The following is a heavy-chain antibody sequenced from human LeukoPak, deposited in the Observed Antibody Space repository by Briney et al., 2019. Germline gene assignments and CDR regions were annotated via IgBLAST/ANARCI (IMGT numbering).Heavy chain of an antibody. V-gene: IGHV1-2*02. CDR3: ARDLSDGRSSSSGFDY. D-gene: IGHD6-6*01. CDR2: INPNSGGT. Sequence: ASVKVSCKASGYTFTGYYMHWVRQAPGQGLEWMGWINPNSGGTNYAQKFQGRVTMTRDTSISTAYMELSRLRSDDTAVYYCARDLSDGRSSSSGFDYWGQGTLVAVSS. CDR1: GYTFTGYY. J-gene: IGHJ4*02.